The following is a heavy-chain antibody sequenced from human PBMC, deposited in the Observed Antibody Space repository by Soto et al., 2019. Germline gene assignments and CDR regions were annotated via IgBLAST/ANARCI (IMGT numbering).Heavy chain of an antibody. CDR3: ARDRRDYFGSGTFDY. CDR2: IYYSGST. V-gene: IGHV4-59*01. Sequence: SETLSLTCTVSGGSISSYYWSWIRQPPGKGLEWIGYIYYSGSTNYNPSLKSRVTISVDTSKNQFSLKLSSVTAADTAVYYCARDRRDYFGSGTFDYWGQGTLVTVSS. CDR1: GGSISSYY. J-gene: IGHJ4*02. D-gene: IGHD3-10*01.